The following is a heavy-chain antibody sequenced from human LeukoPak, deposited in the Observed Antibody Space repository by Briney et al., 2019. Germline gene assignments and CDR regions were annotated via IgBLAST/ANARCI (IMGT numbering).Heavy chain of an antibody. CDR1: GFTFTSSA. J-gene: IGHJ4*02. V-gene: IGHV1-58*01. D-gene: IGHD3-3*01. Sequence: GASVKVSCKASGFTFTSSAVQWVRQARGQRLEWIGWTVVGSGNTNYAQKFQERVTITRDMSTSTAYMELSSLRSEDTAVYYCAAASVYYDFWSGYRIDYWGQGTLVTVSS. CDR3: AAASVYYDFWSGYRIDY. CDR2: TVVGSGNT.